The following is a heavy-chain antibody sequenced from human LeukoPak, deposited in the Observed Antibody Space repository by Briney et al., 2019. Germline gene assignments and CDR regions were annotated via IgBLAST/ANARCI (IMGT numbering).Heavy chain of an antibody. V-gene: IGHV4-30-4*08. J-gene: IGHJ4*02. CDR1: GGSISSGDYY. CDR3: ASTYCSSTSCYTGIFDY. CDR2: IYYSGST. D-gene: IGHD2-2*02. Sequence: SETLSLTCTVSGGSISSGDYYCSWIRQPPGKGLEWIGYIYYSGSTYYNPSLRSRVTISVDTSKNKFSLQLSSVTAADTAVYYCASTYCSSTSCYTGIFDYWGQGTLVTVSS.